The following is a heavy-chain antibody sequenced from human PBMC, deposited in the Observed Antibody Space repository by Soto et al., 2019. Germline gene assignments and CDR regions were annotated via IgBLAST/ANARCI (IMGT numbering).Heavy chain of an antibody. D-gene: IGHD4-4*01. Sequence: VASVKVSCKASGYTFTGYYMHWVRQAPGQGLEWMGWINPNSGGTNYAQKFQGWVTMTRDTSISTAYMELSRLRSDDTAVYYCARAPSNYVGVSDYLGQGTLVTVSS. CDR1: GYTFTGYY. J-gene: IGHJ4*02. V-gene: IGHV1-2*04. CDR3: ARAPSNYVGVSDY. CDR2: INPNSGGT.